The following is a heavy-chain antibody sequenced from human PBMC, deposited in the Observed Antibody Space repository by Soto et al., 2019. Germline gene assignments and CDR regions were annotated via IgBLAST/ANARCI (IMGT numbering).Heavy chain of an antibody. CDR2: IYYSGST. V-gene: IGHV4-30-4*01. Sequence: SETLSLTCTVSGGSISSGDYYWSWIRQPPGKGLEWIGYIYYSGSTYYNPSLKSRVTISVDTSKNQFSLKLSSVTAADTSVYYCARANVVVTAIDFDYWGQGTLVTVSS. CDR1: GGSISSGDYY. D-gene: IGHD2-21*02. J-gene: IGHJ4*02. CDR3: ARANVVVTAIDFDY.